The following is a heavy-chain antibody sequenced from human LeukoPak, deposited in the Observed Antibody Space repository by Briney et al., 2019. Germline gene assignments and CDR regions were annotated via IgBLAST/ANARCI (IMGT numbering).Heavy chain of an antibody. Sequence: PSGRSLRLSCAASGFTFDDCAMHWVRQAPGKGLAWVSGISWNSGSIGYADSVKGRFTISRDNAKNSLYLQMNSLRAEDTALYYCAKDIQYSSSSIDYWGQGTLVTVSS. V-gene: IGHV3-9*01. CDR3: AKDIQYSSSSIDY. CDR1: GFTFDDCA. CDR2: ISWNSGSI. D-gene: IGHD6-13*01. J-gene: IGHJ4*02.